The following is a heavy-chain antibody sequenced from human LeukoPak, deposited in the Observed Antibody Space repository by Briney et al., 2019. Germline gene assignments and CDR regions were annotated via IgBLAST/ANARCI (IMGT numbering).Heavy chain of an antibody. Sequence: PSQTLSLTCTVSGGSISSRHYYWNWIRQHPGKGLEWIGYISYGGNTYYNPSLESRLTISLDTSQNRFSLNLSSVTAADTAVYYCARGKYQLLAPYYGMDVWGRGTAVTVSS. V-gene: IGHV4-31*03. J-gene: IGHJ6*02. CDR3: ARGKYQLLAPYYGMDV. CDR2: ISYGGNT. CDR1: GGSISSRHYY. D-gene: IGHD2-2*01.